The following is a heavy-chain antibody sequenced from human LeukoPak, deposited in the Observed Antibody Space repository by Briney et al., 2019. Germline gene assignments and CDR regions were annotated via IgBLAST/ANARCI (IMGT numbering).Heavy chain of an antibody. CDR3: ARVRTVPASDPYYYYYYMDV. V-gene: IGHV6-1*01. Sequence: SQTLSLTCAISGDSFSSNSAAWNWIRQSPSRGLEWLGRTYYRSKLYNDYAVSVKSRITINPDTSKNQFSLQLNSVTPEDTAVYYCARVRTVPASDPYYYYYYMDVWGKGTTVTVSS. CDR2: TYYRSKLYN. J-gene: IGHJ6*03. CDR1: GDSFSSNSAA. D-gene: IGHD4-17*01.